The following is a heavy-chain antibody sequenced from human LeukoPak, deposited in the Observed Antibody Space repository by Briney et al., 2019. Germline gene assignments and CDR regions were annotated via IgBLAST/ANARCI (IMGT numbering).Heavy chain of an antibody. J-gene: IGHJ5*02. CDR2: MNVKSGTA. Sequence: GASVKVSCKASGYPFTSYDLNWVRQAPGQRLEWMGRMNVKSGTADYAPKFQGRVTMTRNTPISTAYMELSSLRPEDTAVYYCARLPGYFGASWGQGTLVTVSS. D-gene: IGHD4/OR15-4a*01. V-gene: IGHV1-8*01. CDR3: ARLPGYFGAS. CDR1: GYPFTSYD.